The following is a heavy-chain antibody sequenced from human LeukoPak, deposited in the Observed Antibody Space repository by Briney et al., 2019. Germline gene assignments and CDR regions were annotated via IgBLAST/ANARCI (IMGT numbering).Heavy chain of an antibody. J-gene: IGHJ4*02. Sequence: PSETLSLTCTVSGGSISNSSFYWGWLRQPPGKGLECIASISYPGSTFYNPSLRSRVTISVDTSKNQFSLRLSSVTAADTAVYYCAAEYTTFLYYFDYWGQGTLVTVSS. CDR1: GGSISNSSFY. CDR3: AAEYTTFLYYFDY. D-gene: IGHD2/OR15-2a*01. CDR2: ISYPGST. V-gene: IGHV4-39*01.